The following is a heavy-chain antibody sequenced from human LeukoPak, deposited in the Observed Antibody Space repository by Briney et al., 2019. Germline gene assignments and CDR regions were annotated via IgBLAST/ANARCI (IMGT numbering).Heavy chain of an antibody. D-gene: IGHD3-10*01. CDR3: VTNYYESGSSYLFDY. V-gene: IGHV3-15*04. CDR1: GFTFSTTW. J-gene: IGHJ4*02. Sequence: GGSLRLSCAASGFTFSTTWMSWVRQAPGKGLEWVGRIVARSVGGTTDYAAPVEGRFSISRDGSKNTLYLQMNSLMTEDTAVYYCVTNYYESGSSYLFDYWGQGTLVTVSS. CDR2: IVARSVGGTT.